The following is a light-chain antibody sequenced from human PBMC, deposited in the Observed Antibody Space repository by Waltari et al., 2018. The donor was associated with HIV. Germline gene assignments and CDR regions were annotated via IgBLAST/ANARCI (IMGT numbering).Light chain of an antibody. CDR1: TSNIGAGYD. CDR3: QSYDSSLSGSWV. V-gene: IGLV1-40*01. J-gene: IGLJ3*02. CDR2: GNT. Sequence: QSVLTQPPSVSGAPGQRVSISCTGSTSNIGAGYDVHWYHQVPGPAPKLLIFGNTNRPSGVPDRISGSKSGTSASLAISGLRAEDEAYYYCQSYDSSLSGSWVFGGGTKLTVL.